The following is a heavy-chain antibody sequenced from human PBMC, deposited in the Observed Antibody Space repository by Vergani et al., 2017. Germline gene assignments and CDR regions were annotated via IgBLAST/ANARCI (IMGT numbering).Heavy chain of an antibody. CDR1: GYTFTSYG. J-gene: IGHJ6*02. CDR2: ISAYNGNT. CDR3: ARDLEGEYYYGSGSANY. D-gene: IGHD3-10*01. Sequence: QVQLVQSGAEVKKPGASVKVSCKASGYTFTSYGISWVRQAPGQGLEWMGWISAYNGNTNYAQKLQGRVTMTTDTSTSTAYMELRSLRSDDTAVYYCARDLEGEYYYGSGSANYWGQGTTVTVSS. V-gene: IGHV1-18*01.